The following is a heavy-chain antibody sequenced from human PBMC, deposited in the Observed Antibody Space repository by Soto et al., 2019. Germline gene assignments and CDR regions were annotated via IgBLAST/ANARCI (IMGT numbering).Heavy chain of an antibody. Sequence: GASVKVSCKASGYTFTSYAMHWVRQAPGQRLEWMGWINAGNGNTKYSQKFQGRVTITRDTSASTAYMELSSLRSEDTAVYYCARASSETPNSSGWFNYWGQGTLVTVSS. D-gene: IGHD6-19*01. CDR2: INAGNGNT. CDR3: ARASSETPNSSGWFNY. CDR1: GYTFTSYA. J-gene: IGHJ4*02. V-gene: IGHV1-3*01.